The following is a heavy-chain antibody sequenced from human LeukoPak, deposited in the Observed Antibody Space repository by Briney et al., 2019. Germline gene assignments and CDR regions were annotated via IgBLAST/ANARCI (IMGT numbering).Heavy chain of an antibody. Sequence: GGSLRLSCAASGFTFSSYAMSWVRQAPGKGLEWVSATSGSDGSTYYADSVKGRFTISRDNSKNTLYLQMNILRAEDTAVYYCARRDYYYGMDVWGQGTTVTVSS. CDR2: TSGSDGST. CDR3: ARRDYYYGMDV. V-gene: IGHV3-23*01. CDR1: GFTFSSYA. J-gene: IGHJ6*02.